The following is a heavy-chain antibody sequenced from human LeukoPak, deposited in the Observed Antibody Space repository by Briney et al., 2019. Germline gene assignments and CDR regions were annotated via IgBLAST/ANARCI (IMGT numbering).Heavy chain of an antibody. CDR2: ISGSGGST. Sequence: ETLSLTCTVSGGSISSYYWSWVRQAPGKGLEWASSISGSGGSTYHADSVKGRFTISRDSSKNTLYLQMNSLRAEDTAIYYCARVIRAAPGKGYFDYWGQGTLVTVSS. D-gene: IGHD6-13*01. V-gene: IGHV3-23*01. CDR3: ARVIRAAPGKGYFDY. J-gene: IGHJ4*02. CDR1: GGSISSYY.